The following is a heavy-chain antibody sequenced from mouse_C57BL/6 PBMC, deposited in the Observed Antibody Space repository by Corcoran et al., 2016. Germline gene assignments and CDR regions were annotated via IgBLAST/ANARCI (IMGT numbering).Heavy chain of an antibody. CDR1: GYFITSVYY. D-gene: IGHD2-5*01. V-gene: IGHV3-6*01. J-gene: IGHJ4*01. CDR3: AREYSNYGAMDY. CDR2: ISYDDSN. Sequence: DVQLQEAGPGLVKHSQTLSLTCSVTGYFITSVYYWNWIRQFPGTKLEGMGYISYDDSNNYNPSRKNRISIHRDTSTHQFCLKLNSVTTEDTATYYCAREYSNYGAMDYWGQGTSVTVSS.